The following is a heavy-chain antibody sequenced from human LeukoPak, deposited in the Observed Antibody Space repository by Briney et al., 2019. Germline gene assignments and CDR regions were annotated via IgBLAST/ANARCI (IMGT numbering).Heavy chain of an antibody. J-gene: IGHJ4*02. D-gene: IGHD3-22*01. V-gene: IGHV4-39*01. CDR3: ARHLLPDSSGFYYFDY. CDR2: IYYSGST. CDR1: GGSISSSSYY. Sequence: SQTLSLTCTVSGGSISSSSYYWSWIRQPPGKGLEWIGSIYYSGSTYYNPSLKSRVTISVDTSKNQFSLKLSSVTAADTAVYYCARHLLPDSSGFYYFDYWGQGTLVTVSS.